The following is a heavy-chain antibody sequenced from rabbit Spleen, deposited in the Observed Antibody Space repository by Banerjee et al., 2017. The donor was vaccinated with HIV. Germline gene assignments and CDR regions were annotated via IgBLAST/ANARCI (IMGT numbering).Heavy chain of an antibody. D-gene: IGHD1-1*01. J-gene: IGHJ4*01. CDR2: IDPVFGIT. CDR1: GFDFSSYG. V-gene: IGHV1S47*01. Sequence: QEQLVESGGGLVQPGGSLKLSCKASGFDFSSYGVSWVRQAPGKGLEWIGYIDPVFGITYYANWVNGRFSISRENAQNTVFLQMTSLTAADTATYFCARESTYTTYAFNLWGPGTLVTVS. CDR3: ARESTYTTYAFNL.